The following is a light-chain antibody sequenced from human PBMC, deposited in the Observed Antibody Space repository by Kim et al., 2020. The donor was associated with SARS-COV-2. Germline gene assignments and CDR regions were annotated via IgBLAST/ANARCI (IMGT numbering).Light chain of an antibody. Sequence: GQAITISCTGTSSDVGCYNYISWYQQHPGKAPKLMIYDVSNRPSGVSNRFSGSKSGNTASLTISGLQAEDEADYYCSSYTSSSTWVFGGGTQLTVL. CDR2: DVS. CDR3: SSYTSSSTWV. V-gene: IGLV2-14*03. J-gene: IGLJ3*02. CDR1: SSDVGCYNY.